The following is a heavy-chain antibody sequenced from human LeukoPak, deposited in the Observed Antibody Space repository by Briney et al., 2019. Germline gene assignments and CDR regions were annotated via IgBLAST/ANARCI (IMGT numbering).Heavy chain of an antibody. J-gene: IGHJ4*02. CDR3: ARDLELRGPIDY. CDR1: GYTFTGYY. D-gene: IGHD4-17*01. V-gene: IGHV1-2*06. Sequence: ASVKVSCKASGYTFTGYYMHWVRQAPGQGLEWMGRISPNSGGTNYAQKFQGRVTMTRDTSISTAYMELSRLRSDDTAVYYCARDLELRGPIDYWGQGTLVTVSS. CDR2: ISPNSGGT.